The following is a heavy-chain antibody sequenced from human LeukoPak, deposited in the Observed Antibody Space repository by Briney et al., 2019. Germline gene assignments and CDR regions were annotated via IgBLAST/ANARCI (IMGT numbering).Heavy chain of an antibody. CDR3: ARAPITSPFYFDS. J-gene: IGHJ4*02. V-gene: IGHV3-20*04. CDR1: GFAFDEHG. Sequence: GGSLRLSCTASGFAFDEHGMSWVRQVPGKGLEWVSGINWNGRSTGYADPLRGRFTISRDNAKNSLYLQMDSLRAEDTALYYCARAPITSPFYFDSWGQGTLVTVSS. CDR2: INWNGRST. D-gene: IGHD2-2*01.